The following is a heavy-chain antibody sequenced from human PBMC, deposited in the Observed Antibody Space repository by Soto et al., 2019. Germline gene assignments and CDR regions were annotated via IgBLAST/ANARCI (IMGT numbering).Heavy chain of an antibody. Sequence: GGSLRLSCAASGFTFSSYGMHWVRQAPGKGLEWVAVISYDGSNKYYADSVKGRFTISRDNSKNTLYLQMNSLRAEDTAVYYCAKDPYSNSGNIDYWGQGTLVTVSS. CDR3: AKDPYSNSGNIDY. CDR1: GFTFSSYG. V-gene: IGHV3-30*18. CDR2: ISYDGSNK. D-gene: IGHD4-4*01. J-gene: IGHJ4*02.